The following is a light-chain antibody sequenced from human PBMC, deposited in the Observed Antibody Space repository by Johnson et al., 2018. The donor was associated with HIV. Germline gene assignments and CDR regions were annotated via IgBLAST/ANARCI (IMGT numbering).Light chain of an antibody. Sequence: QSVLTQPPSVSAAPGQKVTISCSGSSSNIGNNYVSWYQQLPGTAPKLLIYENNKRPSGIPDRFSGSKSGTSATLDLTGLQTGDEADYYCGTWDSSLSAVFGTGTKVTVL. CDR3: GTWDSSLSAV. J-gene: IGLJ1*01. CDR2: ENN. CDR1: SSNIGNNY. V-gene: IGLV1-51*02.